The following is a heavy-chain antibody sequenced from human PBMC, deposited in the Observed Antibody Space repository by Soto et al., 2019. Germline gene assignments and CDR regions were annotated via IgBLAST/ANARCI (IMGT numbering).Heavy chain of an antibody. V-gene: IGHV1-18*01. CDR1: GYTFTSYG. CDR3: ARDNPPFNP. CDR2: ISAYNGNT. Sequence: QVQLVHSGAEVKKPGASVKVSCKASGYTFTSYGISWVRQAPGQGLEWMGWISAYNGNTKYAQKLQGRVTITTITSPNTAHMERRSLRSDAAAVYCCARDNPPFNPWGQVTLVTVSS. J-gene: IGHJ5*02.